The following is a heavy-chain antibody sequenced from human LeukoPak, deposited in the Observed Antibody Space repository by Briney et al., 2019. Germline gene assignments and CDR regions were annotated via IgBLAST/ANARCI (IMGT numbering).Heavy chain of an antibody. D-gene: IGHD6-13*01. J-gene: IGHJ4*02. V-gene: IGHV3-23*01. Sequence: GGSLRLSCAASGFTFSSYGMNWVRQAPGTGLEWVSGTSASGGSTYYTDSVKGRFTISRDNSKNTLYLQMNSLRADDTAIYYCAKKGITNSWSGGLDCWGQGTLVTVSS. CDR3: AKKGITNSWSGGLDC. CDR2: TSASGGST. CDR1: GFTFSSYG.